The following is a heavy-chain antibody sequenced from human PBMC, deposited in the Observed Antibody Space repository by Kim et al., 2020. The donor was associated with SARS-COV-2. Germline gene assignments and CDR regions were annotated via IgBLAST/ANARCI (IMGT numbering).Heavy chain of an antibody. CDR3: ARSEPTLAWRYDFWSRGETTTFDP. CDR2: ISAYNGNT. V-gene: IGHV1-18*04. CDR1: GYTFTSYG. Sequence: ASVKVSCKASGYTFTSYGISWVRQAPGQGLEWMGWISAYNGNTNYAQKLQGRVTMTTDTSTSTAYMELRSLRSDDTAVYYCARSEPTLAWRYDFWSRGETTTFDPWGQGTLVTVSS. J-gene: IGHJ5*02. D-gene: IGHD3-3*01.